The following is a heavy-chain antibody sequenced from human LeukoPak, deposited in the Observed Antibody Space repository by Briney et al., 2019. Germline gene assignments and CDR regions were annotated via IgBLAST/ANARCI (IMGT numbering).Heavy chain of an antibody. CDR3: AKGGIVGAIGLDFDY. CDR2: ISGSGGST. J-gene: IGHJ4*02. V-gene: IGHV3-23*01. D-gene: IGHD1-26*01. Sequence: GGSLRLSCAASGFTFSSYAMSWVRQASGKGLEWVSAISGSGGSTYYADSVKGRFTISRDNSKNTLYLQMNSLRAEDTAVYYCAKGGIVGAIGLDFDYWGQGTLVTVSS. CDR1: GFTFSSYA.